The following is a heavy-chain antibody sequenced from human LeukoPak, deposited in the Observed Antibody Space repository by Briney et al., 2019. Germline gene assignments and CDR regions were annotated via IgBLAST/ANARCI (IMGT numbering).Heavy chain of an antibody. CDR1: GGSIYNYY. J-gene: IGHJ4*02. V-gene: IGHV4-4*07. D-gene: IGHD3-10*01. Sequence: SETLSLTCTVSGGSIYNYYYSWIRQPAGKGLEWIGRMYVSGNTHSNPSLKSRVTMSVDASKKQLSLKMISVTAADTAVYYCARDAFYYNSGTYYKGFDFWGQGILVTVSS. CDR2: MYVSGNT. CDR3: ARDAFYYNSGTYYKGFDF.